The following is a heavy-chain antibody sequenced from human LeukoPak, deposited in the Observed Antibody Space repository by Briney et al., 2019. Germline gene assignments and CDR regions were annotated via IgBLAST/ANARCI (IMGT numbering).Heavy chain of an antibody. CDR1: GDRVSRNSAA. J-gene: IGHJ5*02. V-gene: IGHV6-1*01. Sequence: SQALSLTCAISGDRVSRNSAAWNWIRQSPSRGLEWLGRTYYRSKWYNNYAVSLRSRITLHPDTPKNQFSLQLNSVTPEDTAVYYCARVVDGGSSGWFDPWGQGTLVTVSS. D-gene: IGHD1-26*01. CDR2: TYYRSKWYN. CDR3: ARVVDGGSSGWFDP.